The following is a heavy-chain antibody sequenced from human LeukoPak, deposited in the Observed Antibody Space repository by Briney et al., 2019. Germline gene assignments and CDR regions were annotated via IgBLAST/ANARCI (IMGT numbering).Heavy chain of an antibody. CDR2: INQSGST. D-gene: IGHD1-1*01. J-gene: IGHJ4*02. CDR1: GVSFSDYD. Sequence: SETLSLTCAVYGVSFSDYDWSWIRQPPGKGLEWIGEINQSGSTNCDPSLKSRVSMSIDTSKSQFSLNLRSVTAADTAVYYCARYVPVRTGTTRASFDYWGQGTLVTVSS. V-gene: IGHV4-34*01. CDR3: ARYVPVRTGTTRASFDY.